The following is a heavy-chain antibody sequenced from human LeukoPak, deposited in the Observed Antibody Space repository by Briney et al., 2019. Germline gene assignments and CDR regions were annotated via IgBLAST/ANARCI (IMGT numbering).Heavy chain of an antibody. CDR3: ASIIRYYYDSSGFPSG. Sequence: PGGSLRLSCAASGFTFSSYSMNWVRQGPGKGLEWVSSISSSSSYIYYADPVKGRFTISRDNAKNSLYLQMNSLRAEDTAVYYCASIIRYYYDSSGFPSGWGQGTLVTVSS. J-gene: IGHJ4*02. D-gene: IGHD3-22*01. CDR2: ISSSSSYI. V-gene: IGHV3-21*01. CDR1: GFTFSSYS.